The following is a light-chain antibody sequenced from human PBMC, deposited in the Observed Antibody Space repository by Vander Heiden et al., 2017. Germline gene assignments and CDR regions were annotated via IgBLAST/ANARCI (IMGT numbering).Light chain of an antibody. J-gene: IGKJ3*01. CDR3: QQYVTSRFT. V-gene: IGKV3-20*01. CDR2: GAS. CDR1: QSATTSFSS. Sequence: EIVLTQSPGTLSLSPGETATLSYSVSQSATTSFSSLAWFQQKPGQAPGLLIYGASSRATGIPDGFSGSGSGTDFTLTISRLEPEDFAVYYCQQYVTSRFTFGPGTEVDLK.